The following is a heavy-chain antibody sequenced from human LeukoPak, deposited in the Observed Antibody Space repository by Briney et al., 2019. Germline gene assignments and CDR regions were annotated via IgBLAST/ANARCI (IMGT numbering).Heavy chain of an antibody. CDR3: AKDHLPGIVVADRDY. D-gene: IGHD6-19*01. J-gene: IGHJ4*02. Sequence: PGGSLRLSCAASGFTFANYVTHWVRQAPGKGLEWVAVTSPDEGLKFYGDSVKGRFTISRDNSKNTLYLQINSLRAEDTAVYYCAKDHLPGIVVADRDYWGQGTLVTVSS. CDR1: GFTFANYV. CDR2: TSPDEGLK. V-gene: IGHV3-30*04.